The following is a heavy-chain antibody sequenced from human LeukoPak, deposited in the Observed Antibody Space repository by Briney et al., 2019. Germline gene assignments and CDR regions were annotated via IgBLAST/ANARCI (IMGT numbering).Heavy chain of an antibody. D-gene: IGHD3-10*01. CDR2: ISSSGSTI. CDR3: ARCRGSGTYYYYGMDV. Sequence: GGSLRLSCAASGFTFSSYSVNWVRQAPGKGLEWVSYISSSGSTIYYADSVKGRFTISRDNAKNSLYLQMNSLRAEDTAVYYCARCRGSGTYYYYGMDVWGQGTTVTVSS. V-gene: IGHV3-48*04. CDR1: GFTFSSYS. J-gene: IGHJ6*02.